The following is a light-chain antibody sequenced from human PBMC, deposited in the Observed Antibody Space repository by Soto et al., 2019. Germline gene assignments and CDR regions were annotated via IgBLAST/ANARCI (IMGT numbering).Light chain of an antibody. CDR2: DNN. CDR1: SSNIGNNY. V-gene: IGLV1-51*01. CDR3: GTWDSSLSAEV. J-gene: IGLJ1*01. Sequence: QSVLTQPPSASETPGQRVTISCSGSSSNIGNNYVSWYQQLPGTAPKLLIYDNNKRPSGIPDRFSGSKSGTSATLGITGLQTGDEADYYCGTWDSSLSAEVFGTGTKLTVL.